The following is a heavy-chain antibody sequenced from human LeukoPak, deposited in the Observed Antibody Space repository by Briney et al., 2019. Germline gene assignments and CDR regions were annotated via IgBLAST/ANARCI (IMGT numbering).Heavy chain of an antibody. CDR3: ARVRYRLAETYIDY. Sequence: ASVKVSCKASGYTFTGYYMHWVRQAPGQGLEGMGWINPNSGGTNYAQKFQGRVTITRDTSISTAYMELSRLRSDDTAVYYCARVRYRLAETYIDYWGQGTLVTVSS. D-gene: IGHD3-16*01. J-gene: IGHJ4*02. CDR2: INPNSGGT. V-gene: IGHV1-2*02. CDR1: GYTFTGYY.